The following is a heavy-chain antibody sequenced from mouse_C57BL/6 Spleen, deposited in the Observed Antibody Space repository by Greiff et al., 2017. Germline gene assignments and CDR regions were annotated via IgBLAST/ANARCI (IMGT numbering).Heavy chain of an antibody. Sequence: EVQLQESGPGLVKPAPSLSLSCSATGYSITSGYYWNWIRQPPGNKLERMGIISYDGSNNYNPTLKKRITITRDTTKIRFFLKLDSVTTEDTATYYGARGFTVWGQGTTVTVSS. D-gene: IGHD2-12*01. V-gene: IGHV3-6*01. CDR3: ARGFTV. CDR2: ISYDGSN. J-gene: IGHJ1*01. CDR1: GYSITSGYY.